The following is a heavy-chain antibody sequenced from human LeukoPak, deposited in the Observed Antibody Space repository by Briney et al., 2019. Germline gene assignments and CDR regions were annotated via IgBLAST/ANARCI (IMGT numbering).Heavy chain of an antibody. Sequence: ASVKVSCKASGGTFSSYAISWVRQAPGQGLEWMGGIIPIFGTANYAQKFQGRVTITADKSTSTAYMELSSLRSEDTAVYYCARAYHSSWYLNWFDPWGQGTLVTVSS. CDR2: IIPIFGTA. CDR3: ARAYHSSWYLNWFDP. J-gene: IGHJ5*02. CDR1: GGTFSSYA. D-gene: IGHD6-13*01. V-gene: IGHV1-69*06.